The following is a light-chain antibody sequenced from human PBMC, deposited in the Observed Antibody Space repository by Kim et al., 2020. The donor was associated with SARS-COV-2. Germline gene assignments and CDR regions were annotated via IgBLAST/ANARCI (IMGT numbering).Light chain of an antibody. CDR1: SSDVGGYNY. CDR3: SSHAGSDTLA. CDR2: EVS. J-gene: IGLJ3*02. Sequence: GQSVTISCTGTSSDVGGYNYVSWYQQHPGKAPKLMIYEVSKRPSGVPDRFSGSKSGNTASLTVSGLQAEDEADYYCSSHAGSDTLAFGGWTQLTVL. V-gene: IGLV2-8*01.